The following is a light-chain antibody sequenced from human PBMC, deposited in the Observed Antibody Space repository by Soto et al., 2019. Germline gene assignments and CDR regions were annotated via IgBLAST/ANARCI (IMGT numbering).Light chain of an antibody. CDR2: DAS. CDR1: QAISSA. V-gene: IGKV1D-13*01. Sequence: DRVTITCRASQAISSALAWYQQKPGKPPKLLIYDASTLQSGVPSRFSGTASGTDFTLTINSLQPEDFATYYCQQFNNWPVTFGPGTKVDI. CDR3: QQFNNWPVT. J-gene: IGKJ3*01.